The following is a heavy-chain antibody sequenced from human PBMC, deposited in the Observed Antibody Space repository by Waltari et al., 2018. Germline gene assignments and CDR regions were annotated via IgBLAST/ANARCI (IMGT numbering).Heavy chain of an antibody. CDR3: ARGGAYGVPAAPDY. D-gene: IGHD2-2*01. CDR2: MNPNSGNT. CDR1: GDTFTSHD. Sequence: QVQLVQSGAEVKKPGASVKVSCKASGDTFTSHDRNRVRQATGQGLEWMGWMNPNSGNTGYAQKFQGRVTMTRNTSISTAYMELSSLRSEDTAVYYCARGGAYGVPAAPDYWGQGTLVTVSS. J-gene: IGHJ4*02. V-gene: IGHV1-8*01.